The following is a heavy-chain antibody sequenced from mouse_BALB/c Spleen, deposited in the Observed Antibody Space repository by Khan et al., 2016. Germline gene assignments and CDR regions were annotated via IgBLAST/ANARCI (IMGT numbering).Heavy chain of an antibody. V-gene: IGHV9-3*02. J-gene: IGHJ2*01. Sequence: QVQLQQSGPELKKPGETVKISCKASGYTFTNYGMNWVKQAPGKGLKWMAWINTRTGEPTYAEEFKGRFALSFETSARTAYLQINNLKNEDTATYFCAREPKFFDYWGQGTTLTVSS. CDR3: AREPKFFDY. CDR2: INTRTGEP. CDR1: GYTFTNYG.